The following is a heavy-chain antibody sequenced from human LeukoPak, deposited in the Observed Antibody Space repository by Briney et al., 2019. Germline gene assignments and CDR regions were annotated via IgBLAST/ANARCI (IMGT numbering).Heavy chain of an antibody. D-gene: IGHD3-9*01. CDR3: GKTDIYFNPIDY. CDR1: GVSISTSEW. Sequence: PSETLSLTCAVSGVSISTSEWWIWVRQPPGQGLEWIGEIHRGGRTRYNPSLTSRVTMSMDYSKNQFSLNVRFVTAADTAIYYCGKTDIYFNPIDYWGPGSLVTVSS. J-gene: IGHJ4*02. V-gene: IGHV4-4*02. CDR2: IHRGGRT.